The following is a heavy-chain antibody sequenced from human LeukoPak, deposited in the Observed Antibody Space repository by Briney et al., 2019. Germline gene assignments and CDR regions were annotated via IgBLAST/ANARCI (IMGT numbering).Heavy chain of an antibody. CDR3: AREDARDGGYFDY. CDR2: FNGGGTYS. D-gene: IGHD3-16*01. Sequence: GGSLRLSCAVSGFSLTNYAMGWVRQAPGKGLEWLSVFNGGGTYSLVADSVKGRFTMSRDTSKNTVYLQMNSLRAEDTAVYYCAREDARDGGYFDYWAQGTLVTASS. CDR1: GFSLTNYA. J-gene: IGHJ4*03. V-gene: IGHV3-23*01.